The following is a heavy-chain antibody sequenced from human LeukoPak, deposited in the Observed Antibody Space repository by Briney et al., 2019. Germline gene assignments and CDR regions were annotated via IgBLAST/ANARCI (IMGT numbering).Heavy chain of an antibody. J-gene: IGHJ4*02. V-gene: IGHV4-34*01. CDR1: GGSLSGYY. CDR3: ARKGRMSMGIEY. CDR2: INHGGST. Sequence: SETLSLTCAVYGGSLSGYYWSWIRQSPGKGLEWIGEINHGGSTNYNPSLKSRVTMSVDTSKNHFSLKLSSVTAADTAVYFCARKGRMSMGIEYWGQGTLVTVSS. D-gene: IGHD4/OR15-4a*01.